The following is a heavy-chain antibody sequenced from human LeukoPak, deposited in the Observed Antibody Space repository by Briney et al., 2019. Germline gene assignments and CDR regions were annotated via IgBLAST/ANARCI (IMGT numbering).Heavy chain of an antibody. CDR2: ISGSGGST. Sequence: PGGSLRLSCAASGFTFSSYAMSWVRQAPGKGLEWVSAISGSGGSTYYADSVKGRFTISRDNSKNTLYLEMNSLRAEDTAVYFCAKGAAVAVFYIDDWGQGTLVTVSS. CDR1: GFTFSSYA. V-gene: IGHV3-23*01. J-gene: IGHJ4*02. D-gene: IGHD6-19*01. CDR3: AKGAAVAVFYIDD.